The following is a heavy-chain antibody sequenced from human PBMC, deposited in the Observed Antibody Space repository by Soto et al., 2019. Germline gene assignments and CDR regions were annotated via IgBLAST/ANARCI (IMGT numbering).Heavy chain of an antibody. Sequence: DVQLLESGGGLVQPGGSLRLSCAASGFSFSNYADYAMSWVRQAPGKGLEWVSVISGPGDSTYYADSVKGHFTISRDNSNNTLYLQMNSLRAEDTAVYYCAIAQSAYSYGFYDYWGQGTLVTVSS. V-gene: IGHV3-23*01. CDR2: ISGPGDST. J-gene: IGHJ4*02. D-gene: IGHD5-18*01. CDR1: GFSFSNYADYA. CDR3: AIAQSAYSYGFYDY.